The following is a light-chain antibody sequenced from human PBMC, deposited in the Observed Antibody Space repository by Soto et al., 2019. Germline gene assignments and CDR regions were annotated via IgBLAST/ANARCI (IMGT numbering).Light chain of an antibody. CDR2: VAS. J-gene: IGKJ1*01. Sequence: DIQMTQSPYTLSASVGDRVTITCRAIQSISNFLAWYQQKPGQAPKGLIYVASSLQNGVPSRFSGSGYGTEFPLTISSQQPDDFATYYCQQYDSYPLTFGQGTKLHSK. CDR1: QSISNF. CDR3: QQYDSYPLT. V-gene: IGKV1-5*01.